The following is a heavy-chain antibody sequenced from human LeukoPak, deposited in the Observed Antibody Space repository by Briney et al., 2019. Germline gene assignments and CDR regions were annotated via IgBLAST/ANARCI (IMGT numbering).Heavy chain of an antibody. J-gene: IGHJ4*01. V-gene: IGHV4-31*03. CDR3: ARDRSPSGTSTGNLDF. Sequence: SETLSLTCTVSGGSIGSTTYYWSWIRQHPGKGLEWIGYIYYSGSTYYNPSLKSRVTISVDTSKNQFSLKLSSVTAADTAVYYCARDRSPSGTSTGNLDFWXXXXXVTXSS. CDR1: GGSIGSTTYY. CDR2: IYYSGST. D-gene: IGHD1-26*01.